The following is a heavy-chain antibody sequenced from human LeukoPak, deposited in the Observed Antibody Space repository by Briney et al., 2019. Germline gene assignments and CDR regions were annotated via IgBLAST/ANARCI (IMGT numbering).Heavy chain of an antibody. CDR3: AHSSGGGSKVDAFDI. Sequence: SGPTLVKPTQTLTLTCTFSGFSLSTSGVGVGWIRQPPGKALEWLALIYWNDDKRYSPSLKSRLTITKDTSKNQVVLTMTNMDPVDTATYYCAHSSGGGSKVDAFDIWGQGTMVTVFS. D-gene: IGHD2-15*01. V-gene: IGHV2-5*01. CDR2: IYWNDDK. J-gene: IGHJ3*02. CDR1: GFSLSTSGVG.